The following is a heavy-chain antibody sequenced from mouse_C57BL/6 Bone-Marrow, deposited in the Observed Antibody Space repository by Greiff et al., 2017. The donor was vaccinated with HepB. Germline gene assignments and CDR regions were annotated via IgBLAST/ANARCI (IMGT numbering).Heavy chain of an antibody. V-gene: IGHV1-26*01. CDR1: GYTFTDYY. CDR2: INPNNGGT. Sequence: EVQLQQSGPELVKPGASVKISCKASGYTFTDYYMNWVKQSHGKSLEWIGDINPNNGGTSYNQKFKGKATLTVDKSSSTAYMELRSLTSEDSAVYYCARRDGPAWFAYWGQGTLVTVSA. J-gene: IGHJ3*01. CDR3: ARRDGPAWFAY. D-gene: IGHD2-3*01.